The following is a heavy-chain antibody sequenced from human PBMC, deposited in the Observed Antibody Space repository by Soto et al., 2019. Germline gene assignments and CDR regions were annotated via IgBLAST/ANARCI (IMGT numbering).Heavy chain of an antibody. D-gene: IGHD5-12*01. Sequence: QVQLVQSGAEVMQPGSSVRVSCKTSGGTFSTSAISWVRQAPGQGLEWMGGIIPIFGTADYAQKFQGRVTITGVXSXSXAXXELSSLRSEDTAVYFCARDKDRVRLGGNSYFATGVWGQGATVNVSS. J-gene: IGHJ6*02. V-gene: IGHV1-69*12. CDR1: GGTFSTSA. CDR2: IIPIFGTA. CDR3: ARDKDRVRLGGNSYFATGV.